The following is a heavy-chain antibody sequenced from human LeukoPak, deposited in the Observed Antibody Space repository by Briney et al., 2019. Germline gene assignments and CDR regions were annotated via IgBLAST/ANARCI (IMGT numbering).Heavy chain of an antibody. CDR3: AKAGATGTPYYYYGMDV. Sequence: PGGSLRLSCAASGFTFSSYAMSWVRQAPGKGLEWVSAISGSGGSTYYADSVKGRFTISRDNSKSTLYLQMNSLRAEDTAVYYCAKAGATGTPYYYYGMDVWGKGTTVTVSS. D-gene: IGHD1-1*01. J-gene: IGHJ6*04. CDR2: ISGSGGST. V-gene: IGHV3-23*01. CDR1: GFTFSSYA.